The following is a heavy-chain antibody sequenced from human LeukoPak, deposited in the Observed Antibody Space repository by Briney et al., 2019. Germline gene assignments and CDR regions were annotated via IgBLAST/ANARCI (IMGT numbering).Heavy chain of an antibody. V-gene: IGHV3-11*06. CDR1: GLTFSDYY. CDR3: ARGHYELWH. Sequence: GGSLRLSCAASGLTFSDYYMSWIRQAPGEGLEWVSYISSSSSYTDYADSVKGRFTISRDDAKNSLYLQMNSLRAEDTAVYYCARGHYELWHWGQGTLVTVSS. J-gene: IGHJ1*01. D-gene: IGHD3-16*01. CDR2: ISSSSSYT.